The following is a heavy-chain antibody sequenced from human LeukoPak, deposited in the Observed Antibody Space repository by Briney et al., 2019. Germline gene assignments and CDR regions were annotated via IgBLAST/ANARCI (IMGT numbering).Heavy chain of an antibody. D-gene: IGHD2-15*01. CDR3: ARRVPDLRYCSGGSCYEANDAFDI. J-gene: IGHJ3*02. V-gene: IGHV4-59*08. CDR1: GGSISSYY. CDR2: IYYSGST. Sequence: PSETLSLTCTVSGGSISSYYWSWIRQPPGKGLEWIGYIYYSGSTNYNPSLKSRVTISVDTSKNQFSLKLSSVTAADTAVYYCARRVPDLRYCSGGSCYEANDAFDIWGQGTMVTVSS.